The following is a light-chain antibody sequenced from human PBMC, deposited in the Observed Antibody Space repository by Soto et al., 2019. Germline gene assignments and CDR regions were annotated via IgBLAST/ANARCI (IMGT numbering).Light chain of an antibody. J-gene: IGLJ1*01. CDR2: EVN. CDR1: SSDVGGYNY. CDR3: SSYAGSTNPNFV. Sequence: QSVLTQAPSASGSPGQSVSISCTGTSSDVGGYNYVSWYQQHPGKAPKLMIYEVNKRPSGVPDRFSGSKSGNTASPTVSGLQAEDEADYHCSSYAGSTNPNFVFGTGTKVTVL. V-gene: IGLV2-8*01.